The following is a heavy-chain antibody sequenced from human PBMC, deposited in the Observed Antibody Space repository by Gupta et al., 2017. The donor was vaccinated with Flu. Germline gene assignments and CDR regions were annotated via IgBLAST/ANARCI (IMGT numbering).Heavy chain of an antibody. CDR2: INTANGYT. CDR3: ARVFNSMFRGVIIGPPGGGYFDL. D-gene: IGHD3-10*01. V-gene: IGHV1-3*04. J-gene: IGHJ4*02. Sequence: PGQRLEWMGWINTANGYTEYSQKFQGRVTITRDASASTTSMELTSLRSEDTAMFYCARVFNSMFRGVIIGPPGGGYFDLWGQGTLVTVSS.